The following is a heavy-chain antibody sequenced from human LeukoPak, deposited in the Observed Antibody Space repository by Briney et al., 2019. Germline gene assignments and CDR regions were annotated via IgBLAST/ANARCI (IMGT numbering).Heavy chain of an antibody. D-gene: IGHD3-9*01. CDR2: IYTSGST. Sequence: SETLSLTCTVSGASISSYYWSWIRQPPGKGLEWIGYIYTSGSTNYNPSLKSRVTISVDTSKNQFSLKLSSVTAADTAVYYCARHRSYFDLSLSPFHNWFVPWGQGTLVTVSS. CDR1: GASISSYY. J-gene: IGHJ5*02. CDR3: ARHRSYFDLSLSPFHNWFVP. V-gene: IGHV4-4*09.